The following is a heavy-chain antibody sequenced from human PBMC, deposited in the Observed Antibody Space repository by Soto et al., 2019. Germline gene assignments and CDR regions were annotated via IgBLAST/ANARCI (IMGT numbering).Heavy chain of an antibody. D-gene: IGHD2-2*01. J-gene: IGHJ6*02. Sequence: GGALRLSCAAPGFTFRNYGMHWVRPTPGKGLEWVALILYDGSNKYYADSVKGRFTISRDNSKNTLYLQVSSLRAEDTAVYYCAKSRDAYNFYFYYGMDVWGQGTTVTVSS. CDR3: AKSRDAYNFYFYYGMDV. V-gene: IGHV3-30*18. CDR2: ILYDGSNK. CDR1: GFTFRNYG.